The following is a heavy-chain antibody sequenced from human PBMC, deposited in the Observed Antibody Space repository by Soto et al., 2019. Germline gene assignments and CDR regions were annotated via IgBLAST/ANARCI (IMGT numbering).Heavy chain of an antibody. V-gene: IGHV1-46*01. CDR1: GYTFTSYY. CDR2: INPSGGST. Sequence: DSLKVSCTASGYTFTSYYMHWVRQAPGQGLEWMGIINPSGGSTSYAQKFQGRVTMTRDTSTSTVYMELSSLRSEDTAVYYCARVLAIVVVPAAGGGYYGTDVWGQGTTVPVSS. J-gene: IGHJ6*02. CDR3: ARVLAIVVVPAAGGGYYGTDV. D-gene: IGHD2-2*01.